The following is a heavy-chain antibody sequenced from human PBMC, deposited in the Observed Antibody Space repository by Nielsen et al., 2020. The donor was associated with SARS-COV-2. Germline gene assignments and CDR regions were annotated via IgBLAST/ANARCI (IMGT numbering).Heavy chain of an antibody. CDR2: INAGNGNT. CDR3: ARDRRTYYYDSSGYYYDY. Sequence: WVRQAPGQRLEWMGWINAGNGNTKYSQKFQGRVTITRDTSASTAYMELSSLRSEDTAVYYCARDRRTYYYDSSGYYYDYWGQGTLATVSS. J-gene: IGHJ4*02. V-gene: IGHV1-3*01. D-gene: IGHD3-22*01.